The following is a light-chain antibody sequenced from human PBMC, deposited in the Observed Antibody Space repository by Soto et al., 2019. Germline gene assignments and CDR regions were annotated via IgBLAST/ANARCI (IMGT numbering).Light chain of an antibody. J-gene: IGKJ4*01. V-gene: IGKV1-5*03. CDR1: QSISSW. CDR3: QKYNSYPDT. Sequence: DIQMTQSPSTLSASVGDRVTTTCRASQSISSWLAWYQQKPGEAPKLLIYQASILESGVPSRFSGSGSGTEFTPTITSLQPEDFATYDCQKYNSYPDTFGGGTRVEIK. CDR2: QAS.